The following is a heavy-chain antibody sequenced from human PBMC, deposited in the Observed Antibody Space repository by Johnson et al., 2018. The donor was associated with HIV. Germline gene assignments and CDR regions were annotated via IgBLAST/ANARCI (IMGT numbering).Heavy chain of an antibody. J-gene: IGHJ3*02. Sequence: VQLVESGGGSLQSGGSLRLSCAASGFNFSSHWMHWVRQSPGQGLVWVSRINWNGGRTGYADSVKGRFTISRDNAKNSLYLQMNSLRAEDTALYYCARGSDPFGGVIVNGAFDIWGQGTMVTVSS. CDR3: ARGSDPFGGVIVNGAFDI. D-gene: IGHD3-16*02. CDR1: GFNFSSHW. CDR2: INWNGGRT. V-gene: IGHV3-74*02.